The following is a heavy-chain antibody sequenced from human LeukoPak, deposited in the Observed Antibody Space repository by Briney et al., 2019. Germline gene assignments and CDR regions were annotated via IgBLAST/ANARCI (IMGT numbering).Heavy chain of an antibody. CDR2: ISSSSSTI. J-gene: IGHJ4*02. D-gene: IGHD3-3*01. CDR3: ARDNTYYDFWSGYYLDY. Sequence: PGGSLRLSCAASGFTFSSYSMNWVRQAPGKGLEWVSYISSSSSTIYYADSVKGRFTISRDNAKNSLYLQMNSLRDEDTAVYYCARDNTYYDFWSGYYLDYWGQGTLVTVSS. V-gene: IGHV3-48*02. CDR1: GFTFSSYS.